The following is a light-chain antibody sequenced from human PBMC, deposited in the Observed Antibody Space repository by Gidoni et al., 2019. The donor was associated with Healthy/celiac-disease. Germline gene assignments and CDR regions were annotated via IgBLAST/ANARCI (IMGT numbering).Light chain of an antibody. CDR2: DAS. CDR1: QSVSSY. CDR3: QQRSNWHPGCS. J-gene: IGKJ2*04. V-gene: IGKV3-11*01. Sequence: EIVLTQSPSTLSLSPGERATLSCRASQSVSSYLAWYQQKPGQAPRLRIYDASNRATGIPARFSGSGCGTDFTLTISSRGPEDFAVYYCQQRSNWHPGCSFXQXTKLEIK.